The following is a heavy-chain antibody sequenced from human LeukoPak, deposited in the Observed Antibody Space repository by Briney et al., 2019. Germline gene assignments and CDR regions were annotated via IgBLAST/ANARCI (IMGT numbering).Heavy chain of an antibody. D-gene: IGHD5-24*01. J-gene: IGHJ5*02. V-gene: IGHV1-46*03. CDR3: SRGPSIRGRWFDP. Sequence: ASVKVSCKASAYTFTSYYMHWVRQSPGQGLEWMGIINPSGGSTSYAQKFQGRVTMTRDTSTSTVYMELSSLSSEDTAVYYCSRGPSIRGRWFDPWGQGTLVTVSS. CDR2: INPSGGST. CDR1: AYTFTSYY.